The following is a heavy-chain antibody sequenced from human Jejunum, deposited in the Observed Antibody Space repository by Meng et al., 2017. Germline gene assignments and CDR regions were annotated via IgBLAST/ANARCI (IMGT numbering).Heavy chain of an antibody. V-gene: IGHV3-13*01. J-gene: IGHJ4*02. CDR3: AREGESSGDFDY. CDR2: SAFTGDT. CDR1: GFTFSNYD. Sequence: GGSLRLSCVASGFTFSNYDMHWVRQSTGKGLEWVSVSAFTGDTYYSDSVQGRFTISRDNAQNSLYLQMNDVRPGDTAVYYFAREGESSGDFDYWGQGNLVNGAS. D-gene: IGHD2-15*01.